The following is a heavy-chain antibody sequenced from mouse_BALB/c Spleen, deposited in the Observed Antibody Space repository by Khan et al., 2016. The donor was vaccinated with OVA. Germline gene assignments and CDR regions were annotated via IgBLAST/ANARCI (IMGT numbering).Heavy chain of an antibody. CDR2: ISTNYGDA. V-gene: IGHV1S137*01. CDR3: VRGGKFAY. D-gene: IGHD1-1*02. Sequence: QIQLVQSGAELVRPGVSVKISCKASGYTFTDYAMHWVKQRHVKSLEWIGVISTNYGDADYNQKFQGKASMTVDRSSSTVYMELARLTSEDSAIYYCVRGGKFAYWGQGTLVTVSA. J-gene: IGHJ3*01. CDR1: GYTFTDYA.